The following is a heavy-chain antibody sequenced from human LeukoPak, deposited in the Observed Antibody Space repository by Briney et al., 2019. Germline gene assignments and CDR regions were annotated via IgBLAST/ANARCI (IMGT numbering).Heavy chain of an antibody. Sequence: SVKVSCKASGGTFISYAISWVRQAPGQGLEWMGRIIPILGIANYAQKFQGRVTITADKSTSTAYMELSSLRSEDTAVYYCARCDYSNYVDYYYYGMDVWGQGTTVTVSS. CDR2: IIPILGIA. D-gene: IGHD4-11*01. V-gene: IGHV1-69*04. J-gene: IGHJ6*02. CDR1: GGTFISYA. CDR3: ARCDYSNYVDYYYYGMDV.